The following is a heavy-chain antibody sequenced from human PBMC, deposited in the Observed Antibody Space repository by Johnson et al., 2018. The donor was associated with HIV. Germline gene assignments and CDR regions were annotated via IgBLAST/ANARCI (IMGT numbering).Heavy chain of an antibody. D-gene: IGHD4-23*01. Sequence: QVQLVESGGGVVQPGRSLRLSCAASRFTFSSYAMHWVRQAPGKGLEWVAVISDDGSKRYYEDSVRGRLTISRDNSKNTLYLQVNGLRVEDTAVFYCASGEDYGGNYGALDIWGQGTMVTVSS. CDR2: ISDDGSKR. CDR1: RFTFSSYA. CDR3: ASGEDYGGNYGALDI. J-gene: IGHJ3*02. V-gene: IGHV3-30*01.